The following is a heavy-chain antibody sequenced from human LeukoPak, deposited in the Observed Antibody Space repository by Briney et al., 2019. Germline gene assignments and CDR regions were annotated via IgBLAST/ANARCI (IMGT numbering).Heavy chain of an antibody. Sequence: GGSLRLSCAASGFTFSSYAMHWVRQAPGKGLEYVSAISSNGGSTYYANSVKGRFTISRDNSKNTLYLQMCSLRAEDMAVYYCARTDYDILTRHYYYMDVWGKGTTVTVSS. CDR1: GFTFSSYA. D-gene: IGHD3-9*01. CDR3: ARTDYDILTRHYYYMDV. CDR2: ISSNGGST. V-gene: IGHV3-64*01. J-gene: IGHJ6*03.